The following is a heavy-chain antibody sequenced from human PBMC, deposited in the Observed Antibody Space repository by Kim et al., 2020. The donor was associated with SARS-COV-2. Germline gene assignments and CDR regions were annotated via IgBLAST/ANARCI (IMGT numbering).Heavy chain of an antibody. D-gene: IGHD6-13*01. V-gene: IGHV3-23*01. J-gene: IGHJ5*02. CDR1: GFTFSNYA. CDR3: AKDPPELYSASWEGWFDP. CDR2: ISGSGGGT. Sequence: GGSLRLSCAASGFTFSNYAMSWVRQAPGKGLKWVSAISGSGGGTYYADSVKGRFTISRDNSKNTLYLEMNSLRAEDTAVYYCAKDPPELYSASWEGWFDPWGRGTLVTVSS.